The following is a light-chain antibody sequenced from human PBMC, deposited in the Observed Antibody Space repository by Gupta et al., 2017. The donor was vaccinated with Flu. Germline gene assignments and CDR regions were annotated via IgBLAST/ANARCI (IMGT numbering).Light chain of an antibody. CDR3: QQYGSSPRT. J-gene: IGKJ2*01. CDR2: GAS. CDR1: QSVSSSY. V-gene: IGKV3-20*01. Sequence: EIVFTQSPGTLSLSPGDRATLSCRASQSVSSSYLAWYQQKPGQAPRLLIYGASSRATGIPDRFSGSGSGTEFTLTISRLEPEDYAVYYCQQYGSSPRTFGQGTKMEIK.